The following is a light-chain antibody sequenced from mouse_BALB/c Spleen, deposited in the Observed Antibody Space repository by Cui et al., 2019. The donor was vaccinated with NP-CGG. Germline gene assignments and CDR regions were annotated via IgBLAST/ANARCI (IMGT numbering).Light chain of an antibody. CDR1: TGAFTTTNY. CDR3: ALWYSNHWV. CDR2: GTN. V-gene: IGLV1*01. J-gene: IGLJ1*01. Sequence: QAVVTQESALTTSPGEAVTFTCRSSTGAFTTTNYANWVQEKPDHFFTGLIGGTNNRAPGVPARFSGSLIGDKAALTITGAQTEDEAIYFCALWYSNHWVFGGGTKLTVV.